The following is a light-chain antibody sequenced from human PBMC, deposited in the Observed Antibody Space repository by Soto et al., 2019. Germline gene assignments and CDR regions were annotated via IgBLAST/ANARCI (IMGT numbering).Light chain of an antibody. J-gene: IGKJ2*01. CDR2: AAS. CDR1: RGIASS. Sequence: IQLTQSPSSLSASVGDRVTITCRASRGIASSLAWYQQKPGKAPKLLIYAASTLQSGVTSRFSGSGSGTDFNLTITSLQPEDFATYYCQHLHTYPYTFGQGTKLEIK. V-gene: IGKV1-9*01. CDR3: QHLHTYPYT.